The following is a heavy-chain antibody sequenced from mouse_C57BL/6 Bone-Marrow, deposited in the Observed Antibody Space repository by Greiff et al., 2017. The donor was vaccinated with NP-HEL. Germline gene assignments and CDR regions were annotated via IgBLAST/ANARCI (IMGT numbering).Heavy chain of an antibody. CDR2: IDPENGDT. D-gene: IGHD1-1*01. J-gene: IGHJ2*01. V-gene: IGHV14-4*01. CDR1: GFNIKDDY. CDR3: TPRGSPFYFDY. Sequence: EVQLQQSGAELVRPGASVKLSCTASGFNIKDDYMHWVKQRPEQGLEWIGWIDPENGDTEYASKFQGKATITADTSSNTAYLQLSSLTSEDTAVYYCTPRGSPFYFDYWGQGTTLTVSS.